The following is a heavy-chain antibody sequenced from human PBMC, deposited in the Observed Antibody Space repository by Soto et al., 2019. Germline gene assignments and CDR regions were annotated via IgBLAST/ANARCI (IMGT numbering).Heavy chain of an antibody. D-gene: IGHD6-19*01. V-gene: IGHV3-23*01. CDR3: AREGSPPWGGWSYNWFDP. Sequence: PGGSLRLSCAASGFTFSSYAMNWVRQAPGKGLEWVSVISGSGGSTYYADSVKGRFTISRDNSKNTLYLQMNSLRDEDTAVYYCAREGSPPWGGWSYNWFDPWGQGTLVTVSS. CDR2: ISGSGGST. J-gene: IGHJ5*02. CDR1: GFTFSSYA.